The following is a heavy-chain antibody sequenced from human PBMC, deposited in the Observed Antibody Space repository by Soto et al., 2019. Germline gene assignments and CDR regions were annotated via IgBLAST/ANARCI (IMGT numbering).Heavy chain of an antibody. J-gene: IGHJ3*02. V-gene: IGHV1-69*13. D-gene: IGHD3-22*01. CDR3: ARDDAGAGEYYYDSSGYYGAFDI. CDR2: IIPIFGTA. Sequence: SVKVSCKASGGTFSSYAISWVRQAPGQGLEWMGGIIPIFGTANYAQKFQGRVTITADESTSTAYMELSSLRSEDTAVYYYARDDAGAGEYYYDSSGYYGAFDIRGQGTMVTVSS. CDR1: GGTFSSYA.